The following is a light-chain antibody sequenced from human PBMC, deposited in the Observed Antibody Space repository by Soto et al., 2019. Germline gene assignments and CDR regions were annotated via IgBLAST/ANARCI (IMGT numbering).Light chain of an antibody. Sequence: QSALTQPASVSGSPGQSITISCTGTSGDVGTYNLVSWYQQHPGRAPKLIIFEVNKRPSGVSNRLSRSKSGNTASLAISGLQADDEADYHCCSYAGRSNVVCGGGTKLTVL. CDR1: SGDVGTYNL. CDR3: CSYAGRSNVV. V-gene: IGLV2-23*02. J-gene: IGLJ2*01. CDR2: EVN.